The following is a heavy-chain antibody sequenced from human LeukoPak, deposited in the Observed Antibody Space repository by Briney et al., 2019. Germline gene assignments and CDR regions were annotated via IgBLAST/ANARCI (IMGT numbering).Heavy chain of an antibody. CDR1: GFTFSSYW. D-gene: IGHD4-17*01. CDR2: IKQDGSEK. Sequence: GGSLRLSCAASGFTFSSYWMSWVRQAPGKGLEWVANIKQDGSEKYYVDSVKGRFTISRDNAKNSLYLQMNSLRAEDTAVYYCAREVTTTVTTDWFDPWGQGTLVTVSS. J-gene: IGHJ5*02. V-gene: IGHV3-7*01. CDR3: AREVTTTVTTDWFDP.